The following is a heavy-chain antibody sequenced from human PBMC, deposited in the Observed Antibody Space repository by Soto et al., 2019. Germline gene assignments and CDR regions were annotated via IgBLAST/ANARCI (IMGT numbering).Heavy chain of an antibody. V-gene: IGHV3-74*01. CDR3: ARDRVAAGFDP. CDR2: TNSDGSST. D-gene: IGHD6-13*01. CDR1: GFTFSSYW. Sequence: PGGSLRLSCAASGFTFSSYWMHWVRQAPGKGLVWVSRTNSDGSSTSYADSVKGRFTISRDNAKNTLYLQMNSLRAEDTAVYYCARDRVAAGFDPWGQGTLVTVSS. J-gene: IGHJ5*02.